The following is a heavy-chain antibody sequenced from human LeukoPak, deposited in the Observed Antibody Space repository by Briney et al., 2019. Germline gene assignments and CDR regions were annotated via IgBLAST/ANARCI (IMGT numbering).Heavy chain of an antibody. J-gene: IGHJ4*02. V-gene: IGHV1-18*04. CDR1: GFTFTGYY. CDR3: ARDLAAIIDY. Sequence: ASVKVSCKASGFTFTGYYVHWVRQAPGQGLEWMGWISAYNGNTNYAQKLQGRVTMTTDTSTSTAYMELRSLRSDDTAVYYCARDLAAIIDYWGQGTLVTVSS. CDR2: ISAYNGNT. D-gene: IGHD5-12*01.